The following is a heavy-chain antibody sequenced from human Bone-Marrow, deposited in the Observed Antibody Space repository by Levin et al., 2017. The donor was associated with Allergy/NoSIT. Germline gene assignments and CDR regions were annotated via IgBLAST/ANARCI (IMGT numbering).Heavy chain of an antibody. J-gene: IGHJ4*02. CDR3: ASSLIRGWSYYFDY. Sequence: GSLRLSCTVSSGSINRYYWNWIRQPPGKGLEWIGYIPYSGSTNYNPSLRSRVSISIDTSKKQFSLKLTSVTAADTAVYYCASSLIRGWSYYFDYWGQGTLVTVSS. V-gene: IGHV4-59*01. CDR1: SGSINRYY. CDR2: IPYSGST.